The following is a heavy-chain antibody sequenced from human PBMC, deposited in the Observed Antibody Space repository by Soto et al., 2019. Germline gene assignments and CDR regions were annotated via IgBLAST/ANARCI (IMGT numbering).Heavy chain of an antibody. D-gene: IGHD3-9*01. CDR1: GGTFSSYT. V-gene: IGHV1-3*01. J-gene: IGHJ6*02. CDR3: AIEFCYFDCLSTPLYYYYGMDV. Sequence: ASVKVSCKASGGTFSSYTISWVRQAPGQRLEWMGLINAGNGNTKYSQKFQGRVTLTRDTSASTAYMELSSLRSEDTAVYYCAIEFCYFDCLSTPLYYYYGMDVWGQGTTVTVSS. CDR2: INAGNGNT.